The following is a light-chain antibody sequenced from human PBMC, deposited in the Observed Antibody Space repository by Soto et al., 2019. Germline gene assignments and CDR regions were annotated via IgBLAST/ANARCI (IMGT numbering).Light chain of an antibody. J-gene: IGKJ1*01. CDR3: QQYYTRPHT. CDR2: DAA. Sequence: EVVMTQSPATLSVSPGEGATLSCRASQSISNTLAWYQLRPGQSPRLFIYDAATTATGIPARFSGSGSGTEFTLTISSLQSEDFAVYYCQQYYTRPHTFGQGTKVEIK. V-gene: IGKV3-15*01. CDR1: QSISNT.